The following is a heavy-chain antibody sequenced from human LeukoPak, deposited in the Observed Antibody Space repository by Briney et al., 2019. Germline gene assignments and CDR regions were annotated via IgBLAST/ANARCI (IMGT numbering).Heavy chain of an antibody. Sequence: PSETLSLTCTVSGGSISSYYWSWMRQPPGKGLEWIGYIYYSGSTNYNPSLKSRVTISVDTSKNQFSLKLSSVTAADTAVYYCVTYYYDSSGYKTDYWGQGTLVTVSS. V-gene: IGHV4-59*01. CDR1: GGSISSYY. J-gene: IGHJ4*02. CDR2: IYYSGST. D-gene: IGHD3-22*01. CDR3: VTYYYDSSGYKTDY.